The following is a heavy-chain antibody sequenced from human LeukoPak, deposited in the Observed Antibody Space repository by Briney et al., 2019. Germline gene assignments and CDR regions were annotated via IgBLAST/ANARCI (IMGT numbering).Heavy chain of an antibody. CDR1: GYTFTSYD. V-gene: IGHV1-8*01. CDR2: MNPNSGNT. Sequence: ASVKVSCKASGYTFTSYDINWVRQATGQGLEWMGWMNPNSGNTGYAQKFQGRVTVTRDTSISTAYMELSRLRSDDTAVYYCARGLTTAGVYWGQGTLVTVSS. J-gene: IGHJ4*02. D-gene: IGHD4-17*01. CDR3: ARGLTTAGVY.